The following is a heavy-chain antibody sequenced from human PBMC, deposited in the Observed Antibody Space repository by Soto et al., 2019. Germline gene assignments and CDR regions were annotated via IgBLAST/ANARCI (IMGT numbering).Heavy chain of an antibody. CDR1: GGSISGSSYY. CDR2: IYYSGST. J-gene: IGHJ5*02. CDR3: ARTGTLWFGELVNWFDP. D-gene: IGHD3-10*01. Sequence: QLQLQESGPGLVKPSETLSLTCTVSGGSISGSSYYWGWIRQPPGKGLEWIGSIYYSGSTYSNPSIKSRVTIAVDTSKNQFPLKRSSVTAADTAVYYCARTGTLWFGELVNWFDPWGQGTLVTVSS. V-gene: IGHV4-39*01.